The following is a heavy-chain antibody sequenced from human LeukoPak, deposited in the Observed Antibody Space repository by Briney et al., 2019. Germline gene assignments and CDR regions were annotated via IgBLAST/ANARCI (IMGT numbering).Heavy chain of an antibody. Sequence: SQTLSLTCTVSGGSISSGGYYWSWIRQHPGKGLEWIGYIYYSGSTYYNPSFKSRVTISVDTSKNQFSLKLSSVTAPDTAVYYCARVLVRYCSSTSCYPDWFDPWGQGTLVTVSS. D-gene: IGHD2-2*01. CDR2: IYYSGST. CDR3: ARVLVRYCSSTSCYPDWFDP. CDR1: GGSISSGGYY. V-gene: IGHV4-31*03. J-gene: IGHJ5*02.